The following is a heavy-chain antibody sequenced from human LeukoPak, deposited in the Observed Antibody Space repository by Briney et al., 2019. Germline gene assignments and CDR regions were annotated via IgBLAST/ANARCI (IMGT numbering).Heavy chain of an antibody. CDR1: GFTFSSYS. CDR3: AKVYRPRTSYYYYYMDV. J-gene: IGHJ6*03. D-gene: IGHD1-26*01. Sequence: GGSLRLSCAASGFTFSSYSMNWVRQAPGKGLEWVSSISSSSSYIYYADSVKGRFTISRDNAKNSLYLQMNSLRAEDTAVYYCAKVYRPRTSYYYYYMDVWGKGTTVAVSS. CDR2: ISSSSSYI. V-gene: IGHV3-21*04.